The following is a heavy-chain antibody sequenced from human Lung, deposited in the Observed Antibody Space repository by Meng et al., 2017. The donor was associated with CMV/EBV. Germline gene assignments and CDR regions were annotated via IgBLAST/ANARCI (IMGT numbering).Heavy chain of an antibody. J-gene: IGHJ6*02. CDR1: GFTFSSYS. V-gene: IGHV3-21*01. CDR2: ISSSSSYI. D-gene: IGHD3-3*01. Sequence: GESXKISCAASGFTFSSYSMNWVRQAPGKGLEWVSSISSSSSYIYYADSVKGRFTISRDNAKNSLYLQMNSLRAEDTAVYYCARDHYDFWSGYYLYYYYGMDVWXQWTTVTVSS. CDR3: ARDHYDFWSGYYLYYYYGMDV.